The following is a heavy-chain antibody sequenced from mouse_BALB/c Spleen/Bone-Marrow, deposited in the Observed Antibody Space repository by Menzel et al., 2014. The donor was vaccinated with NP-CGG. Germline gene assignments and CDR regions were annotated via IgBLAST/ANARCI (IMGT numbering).Heavy chain of an antibody. D-gene: IGHD4-1*01. Sequence: QVQLKDSGAELMKPGASVKISCKATGYTFSSYWIEWVKQRPGHGLEWIGEILPGSGSTNYNEKFKGKATFTADTSSNTAYMQLSSLTSEDSAVYYCARTGTDWYFDVWGAGTTATVSS. CDR3: ARTGTDWYFDV. V-gene: IGHV1-9*01. CDR2: ILPGSGST. J-gene: IGHJ1*01. CDR1: GYTFSSYW.